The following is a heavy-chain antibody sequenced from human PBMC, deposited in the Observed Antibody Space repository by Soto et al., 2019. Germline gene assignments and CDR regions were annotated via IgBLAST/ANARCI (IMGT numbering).Heavy chain of an antibody. J-gene: IGHJ4*03. CDR1: GGAITRGDHF. V-gene: IGHV4-30-4*01. D-gene: IGHD5-18*01. CDR3: GRGQTAIDD. CDR2: IYFSGST. Sequence: ASETLSLTCSVSGGAITRGDHFWSWVRQSPGKGLEWLGYIYFSGSTYYNPALKGRVMMTIDTSNHQFSLNLSSVTAADTAVFYRGRGQTAIDDWGQGTPVTVSS.